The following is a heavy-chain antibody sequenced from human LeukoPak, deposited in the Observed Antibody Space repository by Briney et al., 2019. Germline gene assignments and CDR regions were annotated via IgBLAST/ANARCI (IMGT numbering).Heavy chain of an antibody. V-gene: IGHV3-7*03. J-gene: IGHJ4*02. CDR1: GFSFSNYW. CDR2: IKQDESEK. Sequence: QAGGSLRLSCTASGFSFSNYWMSWVRQAPGKGLEWVASIKQDESEKYYVDSVKGRFTTSRDNAKSSLYLQMNALRGEGTAVYYCARLVGDVTTWDCWGQGTLVTVSS. D-gene: IGHD1-26*01. CDR3: ARLVGDVTTWDC.